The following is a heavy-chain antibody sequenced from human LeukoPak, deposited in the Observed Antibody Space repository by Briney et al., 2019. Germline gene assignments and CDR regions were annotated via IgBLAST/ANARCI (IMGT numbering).Heavy chain of an antibody. CDR2: INYNGTT. CDR1: GGSIRYYY. J-gene: IGHJ4*02. D-gene: IGHD2-15*01. CDR3: ARKGGHFDY. Sequence: SETLSLTCTVSGGSIRYYYCSWIRQSPGQGLEWIGYINYNGTTNYNPSLKSRVTISVDMSKNQFSPKMSSVTAAYTAVYYCARKGGHFDYWGQGRLVTVSS. V-gene: IGHV4-59*01.